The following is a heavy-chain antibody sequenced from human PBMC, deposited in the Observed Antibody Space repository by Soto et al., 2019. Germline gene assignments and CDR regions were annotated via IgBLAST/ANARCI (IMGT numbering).Heavy chain of an antibody. Sequence: QVQLVQSGAEVKKPGASVKVSCKASGYTFTSYDINWVRQATGQGLEWMGWMNPNSGNTGYAQKFQGRVTMTRNTSISTAYMALRSLTSEDTVVDYSARTLSADKVDSWGQGTLVTVSS. V-gene: IGHV1-8*01. CDR2: MNPNSGNT. J-gene: IGHJ4*02. CDR1: GYTFTSYD. CDR3: ARTLSADKVDS.